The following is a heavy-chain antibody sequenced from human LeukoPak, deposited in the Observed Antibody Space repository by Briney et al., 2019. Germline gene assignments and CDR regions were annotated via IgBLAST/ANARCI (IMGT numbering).Heavy chain of an antibody. Sequence: SETLSLTCTVSGDSISSSSYYWGWIRQPPGKGLEWIGTIYYTGDTYYNPSLKSRVTISVDTSKNQFSLKLSSVTAADTAVYYCARLASGSYYYYGMDVWGQGTTVTVSS. J-gene: IGHJ6*02. CDR3: ARLASGSYYYYGMDV. CDR2: IYYTGDT. V-gene: IGHV4-39*07. CDR1: GDSISSSSYY. D-gene: IGHD1-26*01.